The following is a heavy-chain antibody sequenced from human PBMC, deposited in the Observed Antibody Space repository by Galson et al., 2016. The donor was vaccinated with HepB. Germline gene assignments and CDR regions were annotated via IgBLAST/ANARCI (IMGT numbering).Heavy chain of an antibody. D-gene: IGHD6-19*01. CDR2: IYSGGDT. CDR1: GFSIRNNY. J-gene: IGHJ6*02. Sequence: SLRLSCAASGFSIRNNYMSWVRQAPGKGLEWVSVIYSGGDTSYAGSVKGRFTMSRDISKNTLYLQMNSLTVDDTAVYFCARDVRSAVAQSGMDVWGQGTTVAVPS. V-gene: IGHV3-53*01. CDR3: ARDVRSAVAQSGMDV.